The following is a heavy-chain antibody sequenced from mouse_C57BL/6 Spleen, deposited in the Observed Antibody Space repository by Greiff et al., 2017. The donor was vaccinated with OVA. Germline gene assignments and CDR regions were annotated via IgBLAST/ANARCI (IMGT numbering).Heavy chain of an antibody. CDR3: ARGGYGSSYEYFDV. J-gene: IGHJ1*03. CDR2: ISDGGSYT. D-gene: IGHD1-1*01. Sequence: EVKLVESGGGLVKPGGSLKLSCAASGFTFSSYAMSWVRQTPEKRLEWVATISDGGSYTYYPDNVKGRFTISRDNAKNNLYLQMSHLKSEDTAMYYCARGGYGSSYEYFDVWGTGTTVTVSS. CDR1: GFTFSSYA. V-gene: IGHV5-4*03.